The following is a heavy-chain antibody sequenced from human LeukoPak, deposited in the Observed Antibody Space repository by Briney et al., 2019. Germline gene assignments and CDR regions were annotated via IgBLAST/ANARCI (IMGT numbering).Heavy chain of an antibody. J-gene: IGHJ3*02. CDR2: IKQDGSEK. V-gene: IGHV3-7*01. Sequence: PGGSLRLSCAASGFTFSNYWMSWVRQAPGKGLEWVAHIKQDGSEKYYVDSVKGRFTISRDNAKNSLYLQMNSLRAEDTAVYYCARPHYDSSGYYYEEGAFDIWGQGTMVTVSS. CDR3: ARPHYDSSGYYYEEGAFDI. D-gene: IGHD3-22*01. CDR1: GFTFSNYW.